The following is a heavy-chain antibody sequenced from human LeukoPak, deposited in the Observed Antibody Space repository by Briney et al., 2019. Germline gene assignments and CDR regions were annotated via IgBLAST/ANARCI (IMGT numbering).Heavy chain of an antibody. Sequence: PGGSLRLSCAASGFTVSSNYMNWVRQAPGKGLEWVSVVSSGGDTYYAGSVRGRFVISRENSKNTVYLQMNSLRPEDTAVYSCARSFFQWNYGSCLDSWGQGTLVTVSS. CDR1: GFTVSSNY. CDR3: ARSFFQWNYGSCLDS. D-gene: IGHD1-7*01. J-gene: IGHJ1*01. CDR2: VSSGGDT. V-gene: IGHV3-66*02.